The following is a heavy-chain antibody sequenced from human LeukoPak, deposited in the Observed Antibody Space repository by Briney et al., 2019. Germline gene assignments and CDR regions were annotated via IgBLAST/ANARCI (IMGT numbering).Heavy chain of an antibody. CDR1: GYTFTGYY. CDR3: ARGDDYGDLSFDY. D-gene: IGHD4-17*01. J-gene: IGHJ4*02. CDR2: INPNSGGT. V-gene: IGHV1-2*02. Sequence: GASVKVSCKASGYTFTGYYMHWVRQAPGQGLEWMGWINPNSGGTNYAQKFQGRVTMTRGTSISTAYMELSRLRSDDTTVYYCARGDDYGDLSFDYWGQGTLVTVSS.